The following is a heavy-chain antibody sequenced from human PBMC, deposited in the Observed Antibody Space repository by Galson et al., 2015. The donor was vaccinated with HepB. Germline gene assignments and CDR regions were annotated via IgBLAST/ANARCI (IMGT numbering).Heavy chain of an antibody. Sequence: SLRLSCAASGFTFSSYWMSWVRQAPGKGLEWVANIKQDGSEKYYVDSVKGRFTISRDNAKNSLYLQMNSLRAEDTAVYYCARVHNHRRKIFASAAGEYYFDYWGQGTLVTVSS. CDR2: IKQDGSEK. CDR3: ARVHNHRRKIFASAAGEYYFDY. D-gene: IGHD6-13*01. CDR1: GFTFSSYW. V-gene: IGHV3-7*03. J-gene: IGHJ4*02.